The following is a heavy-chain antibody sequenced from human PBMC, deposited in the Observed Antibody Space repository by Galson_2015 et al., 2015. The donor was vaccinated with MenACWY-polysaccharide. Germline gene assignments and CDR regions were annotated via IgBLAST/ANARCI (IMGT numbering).Heavy chain of an antibody. CDR3: AKNPLAYCGGDCYSGYFDY. D-gene: IGHD2-21*02. CDR2: ISYDGSNK. J-gene: IGHJ4*02. Sequence: SLRLSCAASGFTFSSYGMHWVRQAPGKGLEWVAVISYDGSNKYYADSVKGRFTISRDNSKNTLYLQMNSLRAEDTAVYYCAKNPLAYCGGDCYSGYFDYWGQGTLVTVSS. CDR1: GFTFSSYG. V-gene: IGHV3-30*18.